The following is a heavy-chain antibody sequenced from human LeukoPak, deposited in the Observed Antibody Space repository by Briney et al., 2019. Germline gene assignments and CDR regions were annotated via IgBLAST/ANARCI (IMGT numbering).Heavy chain of an antibody. J-gene: IGHJ4*02. V-gene: IGHV3-53*01. CDR3: ARGLMVYATIAVGY. D-gene: IGHD2-8*01. CDR1: GFTVSSNY. CDR2: IYSGGST. Sequence: GGSLRLSCAASGFTVSSNYMSWVRQAPGKGLEWVSVIYSGGSTYYADSVKGRFTISRDNSKNTLYLQMNSLRAEDTAVYYCARGLMVYATIAVGYWGQGTLVTVSS.